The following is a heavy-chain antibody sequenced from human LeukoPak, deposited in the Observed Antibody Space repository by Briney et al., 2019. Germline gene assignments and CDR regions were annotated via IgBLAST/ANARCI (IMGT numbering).Heavy chain of an antibody. CDR2: IYYSGNT. CDR3: ARTKPLDPFDF. V-gene: IGHV4-59*01. J-gene: IGHJ3*01. Sequence: SEALSLTCTVSGGSISSYYWSWIRQPPGKGLEWIGYIYYSGNTYYNPSLKSRVTISVDTSKNQFSLRVNSVTAADTAVYYCARTKPLDPFDFWGQGTLVTVSS. CDR1: GGSISSYY.